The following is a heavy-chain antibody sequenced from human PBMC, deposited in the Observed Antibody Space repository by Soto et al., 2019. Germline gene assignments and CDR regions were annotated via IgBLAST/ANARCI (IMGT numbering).Heavy chain of an antibody. Sequence: QVQLQESGPGLVKPSQTQSLTCTVSAGSITSDEYYWNWIRYRPGKGLEWIGFIHHTGSTFYNPSLESRASISIDTSESQFSLNLASVPVADTAVYYCARRTTGSGSSFFDYWGPGTLVTASS. CDR2: IHHTGST. CDR3: ARRTTGSGSSFFDY. J-gene: IGHJ4*02. V-gene: IGHV4-31*03. CDR1: AGSITSDEYY. D-gene: IGHD3-10*01.